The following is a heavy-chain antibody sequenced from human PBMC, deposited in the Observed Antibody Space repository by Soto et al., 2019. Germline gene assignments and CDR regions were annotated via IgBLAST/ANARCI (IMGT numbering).Heavy chain of an antibody. Sequence: GSGPTLVNPTQTLTLTCTFSGFSLSTSGVGVGWIRQPPGKALEWLALIYWNDDKRYSLSLKSRLTITKDTSKNQVVLTMTNMDPVDTATYYCALDTYYDPLGWFDPWGQGTLVTVSS. V-gene: IGHV2-5*01. CDR2: IYWNDDK. D-gene: IGHD3-3*01. J-gene: IGHJ5*02. CDR3: ALDTYYDPLGWFDP. CDR1: GFSLSTSGVG.